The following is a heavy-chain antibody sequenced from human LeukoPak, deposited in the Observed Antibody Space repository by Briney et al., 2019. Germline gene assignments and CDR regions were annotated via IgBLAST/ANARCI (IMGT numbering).Heavy chain of an antibody. CDR1: GGSISSSSYY. Sequence: ASETLSLTCTVSGGSISSSSYYWGWIRQPPGKGLEWIGSIYYSGSTYYNPSLKSRVTISVDTSKNQFSLKLSSVTAADTAVYYCARQKDDILTGYSYFDYWGQGTLVTVSS. J-gene: IGHJ4*02. CDR2: IYYSGST. D-gene: IGHD3-9*01. CDR3: ARQKDDILTGYSYFDY. V-gene: IGHV4-39*01.